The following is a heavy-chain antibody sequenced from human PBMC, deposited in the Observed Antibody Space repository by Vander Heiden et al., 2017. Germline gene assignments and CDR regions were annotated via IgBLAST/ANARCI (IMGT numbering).Heavy chain of an antibody. V-gene: IGHV3-33*01. CDR3: ARVTAKGVYWYFDL. D-gene: IGHD3-16*01. Sequence: QVQLVESGGGVVQPGKSLRLSCAASGFSFGAYGMHWVRQAPGKGLEWVGVIWFDGSNKFYGDSVKGRFIISRDNSKNTLFLQMNRLRVEDTGVYYCARVTAKGVYWYFDLWGRGTLVSVSS. CDR1: GFSFGAYG. J-gene: IGHJ2*01. CDR2: IWFDGSNK.